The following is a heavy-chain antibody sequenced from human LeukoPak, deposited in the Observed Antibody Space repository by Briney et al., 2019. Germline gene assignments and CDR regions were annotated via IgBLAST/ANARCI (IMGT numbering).Heavy chain of an antibody. J-gene: IGHJ4*02. D-gene: IGHD2-15*01. CDR1: GGSFSGYY. CDR2: INHSGST. CDR3: ARGARGLGYCGGGSCYNYFDY. V-gene: IGHV4-34*01. Sequence: PSETLSLTCAVYGGSFSGYYWSWIRQPPGKGLEWIGEINHSGSTNYNPSLKSRVTISVDTSKNQFSLKLSSVTAADTAVYYCARGARGLGYCGGGSCYNYFDYWGQGTLVTVSS.